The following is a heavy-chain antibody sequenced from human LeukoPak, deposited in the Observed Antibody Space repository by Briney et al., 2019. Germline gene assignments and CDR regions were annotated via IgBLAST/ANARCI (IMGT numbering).Heavy chain of an antibody. D-gene: IGHD3-22*01. Sequence: GGSLRLSCAASGFTFSSYGMHWVRQAPGKGLEWVAVISYDGSNKYYADSVKGRFTISRDNSKNTLYLQMNSLRAEDTAVYYCARTTMVVVVTQSGDAFDIWGQGTMVTVSS. CDR3: ARTTMVVVVTQSGDAFDI. V-gene: IGHV3-30*03. CDR1: GFTFSSYG. CDR2: ISYDGSNK. J-gene: IGHJ3*02.